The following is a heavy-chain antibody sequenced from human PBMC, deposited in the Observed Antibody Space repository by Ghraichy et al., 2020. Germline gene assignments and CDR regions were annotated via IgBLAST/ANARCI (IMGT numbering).Heavy chain of an antibody. V-gene: IGHV4-34*01. CDR1: GGSFSGYY. CDR2: INHSGST. D-gene: IGHD7-27*01. Sequence: SETLSLTCAVYGGSFSGYYWSWIRQPPGKGLEWIGEINHSGSTNYNPSLKSRVTISVDTSKNQFSLKLSSVTAADTAVYYCAIANWGSEAYFDYWGQGTLVTVSS. J-gene: IGHJ4*02. CDR3: AIANWGSEAYFDY.